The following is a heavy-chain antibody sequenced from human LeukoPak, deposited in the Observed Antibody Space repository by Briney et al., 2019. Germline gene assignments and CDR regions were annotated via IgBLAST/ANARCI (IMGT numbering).Heavy chain of an antibody. J-gene: IGHJ6*03. V-gene: IGHV3-7*01. Sequence: PGGSLRLSCAASGLTFSTHWMTWVRQAPGKGLEWLANIGGDGGKKFYVDSVKGRFTISRDNADNSLYLQMNSLRAEDTTVYYCARDPYSGSYGDYYYYYMDVWGKGTTVTISS. CDR1: GLTFSTHW. CDR3: ARDPYSGSYGDYYYYYMDV. CDR2: IGGDGGKK. D-gene: IGHD1-26*01.